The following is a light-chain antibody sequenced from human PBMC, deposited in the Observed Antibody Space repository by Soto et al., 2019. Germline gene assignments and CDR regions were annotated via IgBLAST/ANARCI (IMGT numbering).Light chain of an antibody. CDR2: LSS. CDR3: MQGIQSPLP. CDR1: QSLRHFNGYNY. J-gene: IGKJ4*01. V-gene: IGKV2-28*01. Sequence: DIVMTQSPLSLPVTPGEPASISCRSSQSLRHFNGYNYVDWYLQKPGQSPQLLIYLSSKRASGVPDRFSGSRAGTDFTLKISRVEAEDVGVYYCMQGIQSPLPFGGGNKVEIK.